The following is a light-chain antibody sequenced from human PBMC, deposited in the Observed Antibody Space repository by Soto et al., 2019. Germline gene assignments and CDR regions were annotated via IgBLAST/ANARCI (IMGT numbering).Light chain of an antibody. CDR1: ISNIGTNS. CDR2: ADS. Sequence: QSVLTQPPSASGTPGQRVTIACSGDISNIGTNSVHWYQHLPGTAPKLVIYADSQRPSGVPDRFSGSKSGTSASLAISGLPSEDDADYLCAAWDDNLNGPLFGTVPKLTVL. CDR3: AAWDDNLNGPL. J-gene: IGLJ1*01. V-gene: IGLV1-44*01.